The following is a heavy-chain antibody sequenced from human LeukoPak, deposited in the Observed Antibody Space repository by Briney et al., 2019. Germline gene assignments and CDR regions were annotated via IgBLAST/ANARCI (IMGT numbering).Heavy chain of an antibody. V-gene: IGHV3-21*01. CDR2: ISRSSSYI. CDR3: ARDLSTSISCYDY. CDR1: GFTFSSYS. Sequence: GGSLRLSCAASGFTFSSYSMNWVRKAPGKGLEWVSSISRSSSYIYYADSVKGRFTVSRDNAKNSLYLQMNSLRAEDTAVYYCARDLSTSISCYDYWGQGTLVTVSS. J-gene: IGHJ4*02. D-gene: IGHD2-2*01.